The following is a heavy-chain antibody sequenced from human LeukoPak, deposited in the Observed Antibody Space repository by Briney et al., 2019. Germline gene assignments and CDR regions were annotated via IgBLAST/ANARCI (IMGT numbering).Heavy chain of an antibody. CDR3: VRQNSDYGYYYLDV. V-gene: IGHV4-39*01. CDR1: GGSVSSSSSY. J-gene: IGHJ6*03. D-gene: IGHD3-16*01. CDR2: VYYSGTT. Sequence: SETLSLTCTVSGGSVSSSSSYWAWIRQPPGRGLEWIGSVYYSGTTYYNTSLESRVTISEDTSRNRFSLMLSSVTAADTAVYYCVRQNSDYGYYYLDVWGEGTTVIVSS.